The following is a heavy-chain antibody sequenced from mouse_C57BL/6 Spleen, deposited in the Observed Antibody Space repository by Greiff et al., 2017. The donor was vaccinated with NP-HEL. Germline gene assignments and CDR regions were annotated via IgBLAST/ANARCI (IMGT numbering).Heavy chain of an antibody. D-gene: IGHD2-12*01. J-gene: IGHJ4*01. CDR2: IYPGDGDT. CDR3: AIVYYYAMDY. V-gene: IGHV1-82*01. CDR1: GYAFSSSW. Sequence: VQLQQSGPELVKPGASVKISCKASGYAFSSSWMNWVKQRPGKGLEWIGRIYPGDGDTNYNGKFKGKATLTADKSSSTAYMQLSSLTSEDSAVYFCAIVYYYAMDYWGQGTSVTVSS.